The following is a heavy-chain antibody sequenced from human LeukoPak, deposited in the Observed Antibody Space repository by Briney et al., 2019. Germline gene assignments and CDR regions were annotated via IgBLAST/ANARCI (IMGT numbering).Heavy chain of an antibody. Sequence: SVKVSCKASGGTFSSYAISWVRQAPGQGLEWMGGIIPIFGTANYAQKFQGRVTITADESTSTAYMELSSLRSEDTAVYYCARIEVVPAAILHYYYGMDVWGQGTTVTVSS. J-gene: IGHJ6*02. CDR3: ARIEVVPAAILHYYYGMDV. D-gene: IGHD2-2*01. CDR2: IIPIFGTA. CDR1: GGTFSSYA. V-gene: IGHV1-69*13.